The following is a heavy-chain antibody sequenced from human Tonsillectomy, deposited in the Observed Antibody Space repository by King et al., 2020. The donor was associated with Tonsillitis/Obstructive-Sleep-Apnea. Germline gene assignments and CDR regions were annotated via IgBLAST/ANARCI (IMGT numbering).Heavy chain of an antibody. CDR3: ARTPSGSTFDY. V-gene: IGHV4-39*01. J-gene: IGHJ4*02. D-gene: IGHD5-12*01. CDR2: IYFIVST. Sequence: LQESGPGLVKPSETLSLTCTVSGCSISSSSYYWGWIRQPPVKGLERIGSIYFIVSTYSTPSPKSRVTISVDTSKNQFSLKVSSVTAADTAVYYCARTPSGSTFDYWGQGTLVTVSS. CDR1: GCSISSSSYY.